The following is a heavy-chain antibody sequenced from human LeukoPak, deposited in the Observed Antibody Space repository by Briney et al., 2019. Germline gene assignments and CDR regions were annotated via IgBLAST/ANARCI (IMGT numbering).Heavy chain of an antibody. Sequence: PSETLSLTCTVSGGSISSYYWSWIRQPPGKGLEWIGYIYYSGSTNYNPSLKSRVTISVDTSKNQFSLKLSSVTAADTAVYYCARGRRSSSWYALFDYWGQGTLVTVSS. CDR2: IYYSGST. D-gene: IGHD6-13*01. CDR3: ARGRRSSSWYALFDY. J-gene: IGHJ4*02. CDR1: GGSISSYY. V-gene: IGHV4-59*01.